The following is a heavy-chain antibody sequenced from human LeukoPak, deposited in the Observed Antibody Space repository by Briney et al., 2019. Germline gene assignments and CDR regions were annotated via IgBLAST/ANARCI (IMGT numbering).Heavy chain of an antibody. V-gene: IGHV3-30-3*01. CDR3: ARDNPTYGGADY. Sequence: GGSLRLSCAASGFTFRSYTMHWVRQAPANGLECVAVISYDGTNKYYADSVKGRFTISRDNSKNTLYLQMNSLRAEDTAVYYCARDNPTYGGADYWGQGTLVTVSS. CDR2: ISYDGTNK. J-gene: IGHJ4*02. D-gene: IGHD4/OR15-4a*01. CDR1: GFTFRSYT.